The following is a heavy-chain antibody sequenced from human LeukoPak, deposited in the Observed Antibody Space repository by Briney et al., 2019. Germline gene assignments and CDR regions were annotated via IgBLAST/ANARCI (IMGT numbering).Heavy chain of an antibody. D-gene: IGHD3-10*01. CDR2: IYSGGST. Sequence: GGSLRLSCAASGLTVSSNYMSWVRQAPGKGLEWVSVIYSGGSTYYADSVKGRFTISRDNSKNTLYLQMNNLRAEDTAVYYCASGSGSYRTPYYYMDVWGKGTTVTVSS. CDR1: GLTVSSNY. CDR3: ASGSGSYRTPYYYMDV. J-gene: IGHJ6*03. V-gene: IGHV3-53*01.